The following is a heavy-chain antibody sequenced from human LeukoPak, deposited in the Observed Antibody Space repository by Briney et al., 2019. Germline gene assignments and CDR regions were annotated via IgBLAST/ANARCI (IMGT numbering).Heavy chain of an antibody. D-gene: IGHD6-13*01. J-gene: IGHJ3*02. CDR1: GFTFSSYE. V-gene: IGHV3-48*03. Sequence: GGPLRLSCAASGFTFSSYEMNRVRQAPGKGLEWVSYISSSGSTIYYADSVKGRFTISRDNAKNSLYLQMNSLRAEDTAVYYCARTWGSSSWFPDAFDIWGQGTMVTVSS. CDR2: ISSSGSTI. CDR3: ARTWGSSSWFPDAFDI.